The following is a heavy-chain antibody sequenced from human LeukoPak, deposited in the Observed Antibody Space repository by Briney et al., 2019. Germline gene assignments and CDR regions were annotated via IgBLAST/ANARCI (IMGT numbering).Heavy chain of an antibody. J-gene: IGHJ6*03. CDR1: GYTFTSYA. CDR2: IIPIFGTA. CDR3: ARGTKDLVGTTWYYYMDV. V-gene: IGHV1-69*13. D-gene: IGHD1-26*01. Sequence: GASVKVSCKASGYTFTSYAISWVRQAPGQGLEWMGGIIPIFGTANYAQKFQGRVTITADESTSTAYMELSSLRSEDTAVYYCARGTKDLVGTTWYYYMDVWGKGTTVTVSS.